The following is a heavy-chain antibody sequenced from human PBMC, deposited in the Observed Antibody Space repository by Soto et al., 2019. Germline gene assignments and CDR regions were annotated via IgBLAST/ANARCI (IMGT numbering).Heavy chain of an antibody. CDR2: IYYSGST. CDR3: ARDASGDEQSGFDI. CDR1: GGSISSGGYY. J-gene: IGHJ3*02. D-gene: IGHD4-17*01. Sequence: QVQLQESGPGLVKPSQTLSLTCTVSGGSISSGGYYWSWIRQHPGKGLEWIGYIYYSGSTYYNPSLKSRVTISVDTSKNQFSLKLSSLTAADTAVYYCARDASGDEQSGFDIWGQGTMDTVSS. V-gene: IGHV4-31*03.